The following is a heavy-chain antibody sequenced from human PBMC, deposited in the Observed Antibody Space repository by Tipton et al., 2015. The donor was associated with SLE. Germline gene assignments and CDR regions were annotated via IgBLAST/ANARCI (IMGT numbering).Heavy chain of an antibody. Sequence: RSLRLSCAVSGFTFSSYAMHWVRQAPGKGLEWVAVISYDGSNKYYADSVKGRFTISRDNSKNTLYLQMNSLRAEDTAVYYCARDWGLLPGGSYFDYWGQGTLVTVSS. CDR3: ARDWGLLPGGSYFDY. CDR1: GFTFSSYA. V-gene: IGHV3-30*04. J-gene: IGHJ4*02. D-gene: IGHD3-22*01. CDR2: ISYDGSNK.